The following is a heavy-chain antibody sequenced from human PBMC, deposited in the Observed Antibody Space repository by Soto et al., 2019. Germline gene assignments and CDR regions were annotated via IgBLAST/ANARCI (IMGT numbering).Heavy chain of an antibody. Sequence: GGSLRLSCAASGFTFSSYWMHWVRQVPGKGLVWVSRINSDGSSTSYADSVKGRFTISRDNAKNTLYLQMNSLRAEDTAVYYCAAAAGTSDWFDTGGQGTLVTVSS. V-gene: IGHV3-74*01. J-gene: IGHJ5*02. CDR1: GFTFSSYW. D-gene: IGHD6-13*01. CDR3: AAAAGTSDWFDT. CDR2: INSDGSST.